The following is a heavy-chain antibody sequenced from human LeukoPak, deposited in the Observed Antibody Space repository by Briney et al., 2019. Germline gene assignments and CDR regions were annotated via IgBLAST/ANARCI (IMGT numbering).Heavy chain of an antibody. J-gene: IGHJ5*02. CDR1: GGTVSSYA. D-gene: IGHD4-17*01. V-gene: IGHV1-69*13. CDR3: ARATVTTFNWFDP. Sequence: ASVKVSCKASGGTVSSYAISWVRQAPGQGLEWMGGIIPIVGTAKYAQKFQGRVTITADESTSTAYMELRSLRSEDTAVYYCARATVTTFNWFDPWGQGTVVTVSS. CDR2: IIPIVGTA.